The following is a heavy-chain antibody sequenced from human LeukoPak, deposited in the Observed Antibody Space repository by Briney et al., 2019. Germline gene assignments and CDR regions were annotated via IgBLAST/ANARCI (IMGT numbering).Heavy chain of an antibody. J-gene: IGHJ4*02. V-gene: IGHV3-21*01. CDR2: ISSSSSYI. D-gene: IGHD6-19*01. CDR1: GFTFSSYS. CDR3: ARDLLPDRGGSGWYERDY. Sequence: GGSLRLSCAASGFTFSSYSMNWVRQAPGKGLEWVSSISSSSSYIYYADSVKGRFTISRDNAKNSLYLQMNSLRAEDTAVYYCARDLLPDRGGSGWYERDYWGQGTLVTVSS.